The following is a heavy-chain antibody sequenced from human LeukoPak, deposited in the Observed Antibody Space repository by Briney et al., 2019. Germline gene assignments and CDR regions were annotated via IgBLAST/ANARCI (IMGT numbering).Heavy chain of an antibody. J-gene: IGHJ5*02. CDR2: IYYSGST. V-gene: IGHV4-59*01. CDR1: GGSISSYY. D-gene: IGHD3-22*01. Sequence: SETLSLTCTVSGGSISSYYWSWIRQPPGEGLEWIGYIYYSGSTNYNPSLKSRVTISVDTSKNQFSLKLSSVTAADTAVYYCARDARTHRAYYYDSSGYSNWFDPWGQGTLVTVSS. CDR3: ARDARTHRAYYYDSSGYSNWFDP.